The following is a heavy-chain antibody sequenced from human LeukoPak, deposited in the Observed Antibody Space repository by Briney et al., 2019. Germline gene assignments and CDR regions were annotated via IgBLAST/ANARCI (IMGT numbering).Heavy chain of an antibody. CDR3: ARDAERGFDYSNSLKY. CDR2: IWSDGTGK. Sequence: GGALRLSCAVSGFTYSHYGRHWVRQAPGKGLERVAVIWSDGTGKYYSDAVKGRFTISRDNSRNTLDLQMDSLRGDDKAVYYCARDAERGFDYSNSLKYWGQGTLVTVSS. V-gene: IGHV3-33*08. D-gene: IGHD4-11*01. CDR1: GFTYSHYG. J-gene: IGHJ4*02.